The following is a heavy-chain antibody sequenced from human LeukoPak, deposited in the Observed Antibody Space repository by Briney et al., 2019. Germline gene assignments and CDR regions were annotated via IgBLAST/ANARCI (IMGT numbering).Heavy chain of an antibody. CDR2: IYTSGST. CDR3: ARVLRNWNDVSWVGAFDI. V-gene: IGHV4-4*07. J-gene: IGHJ3*02. Sequence: SETLFLTCTVSGGSISSYYWSWIRQPAGKGLEWIGRIYTSGSTNYNPSLKSRVTMSVDTSKNQFSLKLSSVTAADTAVYYCARVLRNWNDVSWVGAFDIWGQGTMVTVSS. CDR1: GGSISSYY. D-gene: IGHD1-1*01.